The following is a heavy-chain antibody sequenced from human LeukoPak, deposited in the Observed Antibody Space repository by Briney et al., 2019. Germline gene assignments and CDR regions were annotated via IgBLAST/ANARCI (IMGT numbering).Heavy chain of an antibody. V-gene: IGHV3-23*01. J-gene: IGHJ4*02. CDR1: GFTFSSYW. D-gene: IGHD3-22*01. CDR2: ISGSGGST. CDR3: ARDRAYYSDSSGYYLVRAYDY. Sequence: PGGSLRLSCAASGFTFSSYWMSWVRQAPGKGLEWVSGISGSGGSTFYADSVKGRFTISRDNSKNTLYLQMNSLRAEDTAVYYCARDRAYYSDSSGYYLVRAYDYWGQGTLVTVSS.